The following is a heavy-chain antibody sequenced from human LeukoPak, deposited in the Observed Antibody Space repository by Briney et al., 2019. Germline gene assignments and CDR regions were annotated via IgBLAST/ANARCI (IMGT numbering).Heavy chain of an antibody. D-gene: IGHD3-22*01. J-gene: IGHJ4*02. CDR1: GFTFSSYA. V-gene: IGHV3-23*01. CDR3: AKSSPAYYYDSSGYPVDY. Sequence: GGSLRLSCAASGFTFSSYAMSWVRQAPGKGLEWVSAISGSGGSTYYADSVKGRFTISRDNSKNTLYLQMNGLRAEDTAVYYCAKSSPAYYYDSSGYPVDYWGQGTLVTVSS. CDR2: ISGSGGST.